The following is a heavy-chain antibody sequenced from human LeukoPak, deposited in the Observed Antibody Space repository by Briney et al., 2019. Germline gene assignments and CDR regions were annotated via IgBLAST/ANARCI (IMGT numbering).Heavy chain of an antibody. J-gene: IGHJ4*02. CDR1: GFTFDDHA. D-gene: IGHD2-15*01. CDR2: ISVSGNT. V-gene: IGHV3-23*01. Sequence: GGSLRLSCTASGFTFDDHAMHWVRQAPGKGLEWVSAISVSGNTYHADSVKGRFTISRDSSKNTLYLQMNSLRAGDAAVYYCAKAPVTTCSGAYCYPFDYWSQGTLVTVSS. CDR3: AKAPVTTCSGAYCYPFDY.